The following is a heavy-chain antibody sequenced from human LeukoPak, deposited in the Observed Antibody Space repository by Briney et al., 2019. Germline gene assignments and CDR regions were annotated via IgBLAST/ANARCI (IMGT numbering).Heavy chain of an antibody. CDR2: FYPEDGET. D-gene: IGHD3-10*01. V-gene: IGHV1-24*01. Sequence: ASVKVSCKVSGHTLTELSMHWVRQAPGKGLEWMGGFYPEDGETIYAQKFQGRVTMTEDTSTDTAYMELSSLRSEDTAVYYCATINGLWFGEYHGGFDYRGQGTLVTVSS. CDR1: GHTLTELS. CDR3: ATINGLWFGEYHGGFDY. J-gene: IGHJ4*02.